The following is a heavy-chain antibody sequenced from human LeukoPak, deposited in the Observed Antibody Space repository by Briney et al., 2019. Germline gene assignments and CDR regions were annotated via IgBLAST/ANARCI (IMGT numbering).Heavy chain of an antibody. J-gene: IGHJ3*02. D-gene: IGHD3-10*01. V-gene: IGHV4-59*01. CDR3: ARVRYGSGSYYIFDAFDI. CDR2: IYYSGST. CDR1: GGSISSYY. Sequence: SETLSLTCTVSGGSISSYYWSWIRQPPGKGLEWIGYIYYSGSTNYNPSLKSRVTISVDTSKNQFSLKLSSVTAADTAVYYCARVRYGSGSYYIFDAFDIWGQGTMVTVSS.